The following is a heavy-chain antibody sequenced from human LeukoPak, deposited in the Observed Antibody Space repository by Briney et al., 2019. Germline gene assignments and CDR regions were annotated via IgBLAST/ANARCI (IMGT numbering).Heavy chain of an antibody. D-gene: IGHD3-3*01. V-gene: IGHV3-74*01. CDR3: ARVYDSWSGYPPY. CDR1: GFTFSSYW. Sequence: GGSLRLSCAASGFTFSSYWMHWVRQAPGKGLVWVSRINSDGSSTSYADSVKGRFTISRDNAKNTLYLQMNSLRAEDTAVYYCARVYDSWSGYPPYWGQGTLVTVSS. J-gene: IGHJ4*02. CDR2: INSDGSST.